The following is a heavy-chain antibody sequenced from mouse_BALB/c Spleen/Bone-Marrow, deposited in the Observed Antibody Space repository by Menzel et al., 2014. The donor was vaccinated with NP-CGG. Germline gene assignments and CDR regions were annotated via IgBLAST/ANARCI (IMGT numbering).Heavy chain of an antibody. CDR2: INPGSGGI. CDR3: ARELVRGMDY. CDR1: GYAFTNYW. V-gene: IGHV1-54*01. Sequence: VQGVESGAELVRPGTSVKVPCKASGYAFTNYWIEWIKQRPGQGLEWIGVINPGSGGINYNEKFKGKATLTADKSSSTAYMQLSSLTSDDSAVYFCARELVRGMDYWGQGTSVTVSS. D-gene: IGHD1-1*01. J-gene: IGHJ4*01.